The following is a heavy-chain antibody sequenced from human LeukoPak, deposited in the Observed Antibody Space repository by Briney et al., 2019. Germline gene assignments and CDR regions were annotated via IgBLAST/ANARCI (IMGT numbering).Heavy chain of an antibody. CDR2: IIPIFGTA. Sequence: SVKVSCKASGGTFSSYAISWVRQAPGQGLEWMGGIIPIFGTANYAQKFQGRVTITADESTSTAYMELSSLRSEDAAVYYCARDSVNSGYDRAMEKNNYFEYWGQGTLVTVSS. D-gene: IGHD5-12*01. J-gene: IGHJ4*02. V-gene: IGHV1-69*13. CDR3: ARDSVNSGYDRAMEKNNYFEY. CDR1: GGTFSSYA.